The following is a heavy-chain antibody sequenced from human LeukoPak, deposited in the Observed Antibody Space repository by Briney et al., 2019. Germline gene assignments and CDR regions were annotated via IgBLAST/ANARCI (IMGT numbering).Heavy chain of an antibody. V-gene: IGHV4-61*02. J-gene: IGHJ4*02. CDR3: ARDQTYSGSGIYTYFDY. Sequence: KASETLSLTRTVSGGSISSGGYYWSWIRQPAGKGLEYIGRIYSTGSTNYNPSLRSRVTISVDTSKNHFSLKLSSVTAADTAVYYCARDQTYSGSGIYTYFDYWGQGILVTVST. D-gene: IGHD3-10*01. CDR2: IYSTGST. CDR1: GGSISSGGYY.